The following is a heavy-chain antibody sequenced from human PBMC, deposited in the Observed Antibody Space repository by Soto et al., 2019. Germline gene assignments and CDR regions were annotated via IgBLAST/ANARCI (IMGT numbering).Heavy chain of an antibody. D-gene: IGHD5-12*01. CDR3: ARVGDGYNLNY. CDR1: GFTFSRYE. J-gene: IGHJ4*02. Sequence: GGSLRLSCAASGFTFSRYEMNWVRQAPGKGLEWVSYISSSGSTKYYADSVKGRFTISRDNAKNSLYLQMNSLRVEDTAVYYCARVGDGYNLNYWGQGTLVTVSS. V-gene: IGHV3-48*03. CDR2: ISSSGSTK.